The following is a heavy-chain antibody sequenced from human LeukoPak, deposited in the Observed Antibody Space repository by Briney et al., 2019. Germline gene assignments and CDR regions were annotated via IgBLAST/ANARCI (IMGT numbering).Heavy chain of an antibody. CDR2: ISGSGGST. V-gene: IGHV3-23*01. D-gene: IGHD3-22*01. CDR3: AKRENYYDSSGYVDY. Sequence: GGSLRLSCAASGFTFSDYYMSWIRQAPGKGLEWVSAISGSGGSTYYADSVRGRFTISRDNSKNTLYLQMNSLRAEDTAVYYCAKRENYYDSSGYVDYWGQGTLVTVSS. CDR1: GFTFSDYY. J-gene: IGHJ4*02.